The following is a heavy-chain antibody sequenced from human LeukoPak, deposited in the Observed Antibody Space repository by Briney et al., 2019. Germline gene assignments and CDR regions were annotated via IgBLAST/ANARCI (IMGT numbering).Heavy chain of an antibody. Sequence: AGGSLRLSCAASGFTFSSYSMNWVRQAPGKGLEWVAYIGSSSSPIHYADSVKGRFTISRDNARNSLYLQMNSLRAEDTAVYYCASWGIFGELYSWGRGTLVT. CDR2: IGSSSSPI. D-gene: IGHD3-10*01. J-gene: IGHJ4*02. V-gene: IGHV3-48*01. CDR3: ASWGIFGELYS. CDR1: GFTFSSYS.